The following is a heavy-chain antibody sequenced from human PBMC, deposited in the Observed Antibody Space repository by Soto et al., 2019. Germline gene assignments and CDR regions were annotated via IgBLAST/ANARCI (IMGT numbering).Heavy chain of an antibody. Sequence: QVHLVQSGAEVTKAGSSVKVSCKASGGTFSSHAFSWVRQAPGQGLEWVGGIIPIFETANYAQEFQGRDTISADESTKTVILELNNMRSDDTAIYFCAIGDRSSWIGNHWGPGTQVTVS. V-gene: IGHV1-69*01. CDR3: AIGDRSSWIGNH. CDR2: IIPIFETA. CDR1: GGTFSSHA. D-gene: IGHD6-6*01. J-gene: IGHJ4*02.